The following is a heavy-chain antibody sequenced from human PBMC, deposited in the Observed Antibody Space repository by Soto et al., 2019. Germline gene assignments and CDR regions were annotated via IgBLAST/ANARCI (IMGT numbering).Heavy chain of an antibody. CDR2: IWYDGSNK. J-gene: IGHJ4*02. CDR3: ARDISDILTGYYLDY. D-gene: IGHD3-9*01. V-gene: IGHV3-33*08. Sequence: GGSLRLSCVASGFTFSTCGMGWVRQAPGKGLEWVAVIWYDGSNKYYADSVKGRFTISRDNSKNTLYLQMNSLRAEDTAVYYCARDISDILTGYYLDYWGQGTLVTV. CDR1: GFTFSTCG.